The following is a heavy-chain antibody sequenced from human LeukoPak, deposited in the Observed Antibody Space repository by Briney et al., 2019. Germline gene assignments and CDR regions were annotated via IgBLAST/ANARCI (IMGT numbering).Heavy chain of an antibody. V-gene: IGHV1-2*02. Sequence: ASVKVSCKASGYTSTGYYMHWVRQAPGQGLEWMGWINPNSGGTNYAQKFQGRVTMTRDTSISTAYMELSRLRSDDTAVYYCASAQGIAVAGDDAFDIWGQGTMVTVSS. CDR3: ASAQGIAVAGDDAFDI. CDR1: GYTSTGYY. CDR2: INPNSGGT. D-gene: IGHD6-19*01. J-gene: IGHJ3*02.